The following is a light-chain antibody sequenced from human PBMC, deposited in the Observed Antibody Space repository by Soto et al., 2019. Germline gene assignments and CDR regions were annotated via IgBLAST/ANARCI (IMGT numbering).Light chain of an antibody. CDR3: QQYGSSRWT. J-gene: IGKJ1*01. V-gene: IGKV3-20*01. CDR2: GAS. CDR1: QSVSSIY. Sequence: EIVLTQSPGTLSLSPGERATLSCRASQSVSSIYLAWYQQKPGQAPRLLIYGASSRATGIPDRFSGSGSGTGFTLTISRLEPVDFAVYYCQQYGSSRWTFGQGTKVE.